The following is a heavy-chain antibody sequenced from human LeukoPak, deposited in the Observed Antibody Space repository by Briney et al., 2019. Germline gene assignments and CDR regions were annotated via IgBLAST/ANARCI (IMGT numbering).Heavy chain of an antibody. CDR2: INPSGGST. J-gene: IGHJ4*02. CDR3: AREGIRIAAAGTIDY. CDR1: GYTFTSYY. V-gene: IGHV1-46*01. Sequence: ASVKVSCKASGYTFTSYYMHWVRQAPGQGIEWMGIINPSGGSTSYAQKFQGRVTMTRDMSTSTVYVELSSLRSDDTAMYYCAREGIRIAAAGTIDYWGQGTLVTVSS. D-gene: IGHD6-13*01.